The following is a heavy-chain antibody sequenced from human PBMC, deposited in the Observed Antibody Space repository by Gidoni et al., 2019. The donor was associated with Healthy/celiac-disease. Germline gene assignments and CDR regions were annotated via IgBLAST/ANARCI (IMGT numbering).Heavy chain of an antibody. D-gene: IGHD6-19*01. J-gene: IGHJ4*02. V-gene: IGHV1-46*01. CDR3: ARGDPKAVAASAY. CDR1: GYTFTSYY. Sequence: QVQLVQSGAEVKKPGASVKVSCKASGYTFTSYYLHWVRQAPGQGLEWMGIINPSSGSTNYAQKFQGRVTMTRDTSTSTVYMELSSLRSEDTAVYYCARGDPKAVAASAYWGQGTLVTVSS. CDR2: INPSSGST.